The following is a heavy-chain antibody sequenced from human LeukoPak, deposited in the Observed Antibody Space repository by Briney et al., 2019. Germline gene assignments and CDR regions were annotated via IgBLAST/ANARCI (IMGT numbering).Heavy chain of an antibody. CDR1: GLTFDDYA. J-gene: IGHJ4*02. CDR3: TRGGTTLDY. D-gene: IGHD1-7*01. Sequence: GGSLRLSCAASGLTFDDYAMHWVRQAPGKGLVWVSRIDTDGSNTAYADSVKGRFTISRDNAKNTLYLQMNSLRAEDTAVYYCTRGGTTLDYWGQGTLVTVSS. V-gene: IGHV3-74*01. CDR2: IDTDGSNT.